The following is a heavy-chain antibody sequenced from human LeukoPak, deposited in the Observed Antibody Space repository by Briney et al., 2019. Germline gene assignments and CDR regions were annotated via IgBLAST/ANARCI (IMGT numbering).Heavy chain of an antibody. V-gene: IGHV3-64*01. Sequence: GGSLRLSCAASGFTFSSYAMHWVRQAPGKGMEYVSSISTNGGSTYYANSVKGRFTISRDNSKNTLYLQMGSLRAEDMAVYYCARAESIFWSSDYWGQGTLVTVSS. CDR3: ARAESIFWSSDY. J-gene: IGHJ4*02. D-gene: IGHD3-9*01. CDR2: ISTNGGST. CDR1: GFTFSSYA.